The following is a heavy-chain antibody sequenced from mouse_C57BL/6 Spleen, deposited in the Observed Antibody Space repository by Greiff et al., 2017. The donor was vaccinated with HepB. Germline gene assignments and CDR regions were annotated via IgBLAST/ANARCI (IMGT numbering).Heavy chain of an antibody. CDR3: TTEGYDYDVWFAY. CDR1: GFNIKDYY. V-gene: IGHV14-1*01. Sequence: VQLKQSGAELVRPGASVKLSCTASGFNIKDYYMHWVKQRPEQGLEWIGRIDPEDGDTEYAPKFQGKATMTADTSSNTAYLQLSSLTSEDTAVYYCTTEGYDYDVWFAYWGQGTLVTVSA. D-gene: IGHD2-4*01. CDR2: IDPEDGDT. J-gene: IGHJ3*01.